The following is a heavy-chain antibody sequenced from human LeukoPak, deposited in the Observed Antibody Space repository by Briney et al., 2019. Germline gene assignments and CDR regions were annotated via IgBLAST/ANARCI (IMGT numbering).Heavy chain of an antibody. CDR2: INPNSGGT. V-gene: IGHV1-2*06. J-gene: IGHJ5*02. Sequence: ASVKVSCKASGYSSTGYYMDWVRQAPGQGLEWMGRINPNSGGTKYAQKFQGRVTMTRNTSINSVYMELSSLRSDDTAMYYCARKGNSYGLHRNWFDLWGQGTLVTVSS. D-gene: IGHD5-18*01. CDR1: GYSSTGYY. CDR3: ARKGNSYGLHRNWFDL.